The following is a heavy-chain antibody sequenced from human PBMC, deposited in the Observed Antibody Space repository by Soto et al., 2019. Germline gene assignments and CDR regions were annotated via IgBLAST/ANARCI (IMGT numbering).Heavy chain of an antibody. J-gene: IGHJ6*02. CDR2: FDPEDGET. CDR1: GYTLTELS. V-gene: IGHV1-24*01. CDR3: ATERYYDFWSGPDYYYYGMDV. D-gene: IGHD3-3*01. Sequence: GASMKVSCKVSGYTLTELSMHWVRQAPGKGLEWMGGFDPEDGETIYAQKFQGRVTMTEDTSTDTAYMELSSLRSEDTAVYYCATERYYDFWSGPDYYYYGMDVWGQGTTVTVSS.